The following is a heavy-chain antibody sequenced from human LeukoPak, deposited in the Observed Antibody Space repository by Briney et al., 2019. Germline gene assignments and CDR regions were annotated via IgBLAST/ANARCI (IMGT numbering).Heavy chain of an antibody. CDR3: ARVLSGSYRLWDNYFDC. J-gene: IGHJ4*02. Sequence: SETLSLTCTVSGGSISSGGYYWSWIRQHPGKGLEWIGYIYYSGSTYYNPSLKSRVTISVDTSKNQFSLKLSPVTAADTAVYYCARVLSGSYRLWDNYFDCWGQGTLVTVSS. V-gene: IGHV4-31*03. D-gene: IGHD1-26*01. CDR1: GGSISSGGYY. CDR2: IYYSGST.